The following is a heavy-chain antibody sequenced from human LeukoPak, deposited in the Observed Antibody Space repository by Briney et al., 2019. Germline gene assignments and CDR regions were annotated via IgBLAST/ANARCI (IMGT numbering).Heavy chain of an antibody. D-gene: IGHD1-1*01. J-gene: IGHJ5*02. V-gene: IGHV4-59*01. Sequence: SETLSLTCTVSGGSISSYYWSWIRQPPGKGLEWIGYIYYSGSTNYSPSLKSRVTISVDTSKNQFSLKLSSVTAADTAVYYCARDLRPHGTDWFDPWGQGTLVTVSS. CDR3: ARDLRPHGTDWFDP. CDR2: IYYSGST. CDR1: GGSISSYY.